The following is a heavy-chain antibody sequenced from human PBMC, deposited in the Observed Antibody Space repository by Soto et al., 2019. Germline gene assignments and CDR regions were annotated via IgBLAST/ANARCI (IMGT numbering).Heavy chain of an antibody. CDR3: ATAEVDY. Sequence: PGGSLRLSCAVAGYTFGNHWMHWVRQAPGKGLEWVSRMNSDGGIINYADSAKGRFTVSRDNAKNTLYLQMNSLRVEDTAIYYCATAEVDYWGPGTLVTVSS. J-gene: IGHJ4*02. CDR1: GYTFGNHW. CDR2: MNSDGGII. V-gene: IGHV3-74*01.